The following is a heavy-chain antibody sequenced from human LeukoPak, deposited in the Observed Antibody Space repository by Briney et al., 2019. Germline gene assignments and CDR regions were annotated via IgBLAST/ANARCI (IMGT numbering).Heavy chain of an antibody. D-gene: IGHD4-23*01. CDR2: ISAYNGNT. Sequence: GASVKVSCKASVYTFTSYGISWVRQAPGQGLEWMGWISAYNGNTNYAQKLQGRDTMTTDTSTSTDYMELRRLRSDDTAVYDCARVDYGGNPFGHWFDPWGQGTLVTVS. V-gene: IGHV1-18*01. CDR3: ARVDYGGNPFGHWFDP. J-gene: IGHJ5*02. CDR1: VYTFTSYG.